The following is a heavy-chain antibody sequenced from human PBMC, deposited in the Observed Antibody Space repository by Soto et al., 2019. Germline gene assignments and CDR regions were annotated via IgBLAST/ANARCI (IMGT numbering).Heavy chain of an antibody. CDR2: INHSGST. V-gene: IGHV4-34*01. CDR3: ARSSLYYYYGMDV. J-gene: IGHJ6*02. Sequence: SETLSLTCAVYGGSFSGYYWSRIRQPPGKGLEWIGEINHSGSTNYNPSLKSRVTISVDTSKNQFSLKLSSVTAADTAVYYCARSSLYYYYGMDVWGQGTTVTVSS. CDR1: GGSFSGYY. D-gene: IGHD6-6*01.